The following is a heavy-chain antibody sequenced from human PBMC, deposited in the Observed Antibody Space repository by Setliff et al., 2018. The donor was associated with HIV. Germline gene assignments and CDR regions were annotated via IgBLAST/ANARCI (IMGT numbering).Heavy chain of an antibody. CDR1: GGTFNSYG. CDR3: ARDHGGTMVRGLIRYYYYYYMDV. V-gene: IGHV1-69*13. Sequence: GASVKVSCKASGGTFNSYGITWVRQAPGQGLEWMGGIIPIFGTANYAPKFQGRVTITADESTSTAFMELSSLRSEDTAVYYCARDHGGTMVRGLIRYYYYYYMDVWGQGTTVTVSS. CDR2: IIPIFGTA. J-gene: IGHJ6*03. D-gene: IGHD3-10*01.